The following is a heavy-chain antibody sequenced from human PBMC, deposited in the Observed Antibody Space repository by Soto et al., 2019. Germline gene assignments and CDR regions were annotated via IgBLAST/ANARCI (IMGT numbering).Heavy chain of an antibody. CDR1: GFSFSSYA. CDR3: LSAGSAVS. Sequence: GGSLRLSCAASGFSFSSYAMSWVRQAPGKGLEWVANISDSGSGTNYVDSVKGRFTISRDNARNTLDLQMNTLRAEDTAVYYCLSAGSAVSWGQGTLVTVSS. CDR2: ISDSGSGT. J-gene: IGHJ4*02. V-gene: IGHV3-7*03. D-gene: IGHD3-10*01.